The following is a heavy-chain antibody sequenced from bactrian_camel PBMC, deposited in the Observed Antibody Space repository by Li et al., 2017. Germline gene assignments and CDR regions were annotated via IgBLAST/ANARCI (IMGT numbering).Heavy chain of an antibody. V-gene: IGHV3-2*01. CDR3: AADALPSGASVFNG. J-gene: IGHJ4*01. D-gene: IGHD1*01. CDR1: GFTFRTYY. Sequence: VQLVESGGGLVQPGGSLRLSCAASGFTFRTYYITWVRQAPGKGLEWVSSIYTGGGSTYYADSVKGRFTVSRDNAKNTLYLQMNSLKTEDTAMYYCAADALPSGASVFNGWGQGTQVTVS. CDR2: IYTGGGST.